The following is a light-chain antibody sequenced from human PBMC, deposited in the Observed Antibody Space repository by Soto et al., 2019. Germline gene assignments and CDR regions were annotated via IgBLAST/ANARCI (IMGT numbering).Light chain of an antibody. J-gene: IGKJ1*01. V-gene: IGKV1-5*03. Sequence: DIQMTQSPSTLSGSVGDRVTITCRASQTISSWLAWYQQKPGKAPKLLIYKASTLKSGVPSRFSGSGSGTAFTLTISSLQTDDFATYYCQHYNSYSEAFGQGTKVEL. CDR3: QHYNSYSEA. CDR1: QTISSW. CDR2: KAS.